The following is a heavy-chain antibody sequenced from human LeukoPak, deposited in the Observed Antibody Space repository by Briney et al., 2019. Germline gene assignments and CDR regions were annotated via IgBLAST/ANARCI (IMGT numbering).Heavy chain of an antibody. CDR2: ISRNGAAT. V-gene: IGHV3-23*01. Sequence: GSLRLSCEASGLSFTMHWVRQAPGKGLEWVSLISRNGAATKYADSVRGRFTISRDNSKNTLYLQMNSLRAEDTAVYYCARISHWNVLAWGQGTLVTVSS. CDR3: ARISHWNVLA. CDR1: GLSFT. D-gene: IGHD1-1*01. J-gene: IGHJ5*02.